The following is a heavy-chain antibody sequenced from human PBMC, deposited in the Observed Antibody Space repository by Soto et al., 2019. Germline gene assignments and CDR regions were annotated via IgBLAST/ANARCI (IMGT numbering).Heavy chain of an antibody. CDR1: GFTFSSYS. V-gene: IGHV3-21*01. Sequence: EVQLVESGGGLVKPGGSLRLSCAASGFTFSSYSMNWVRQAPGKGLEWVSSISSSSSYIYYADSVKGRFTISRDNAKNSLYLQMNSLRAEDTAVYYCARNPGERIVATIPDFDYWGQGTLVTVSS. J-gene: IGHJ4*02. D-gene: IGHD5-12*01. CDR2: ISSSSSYI. CDR3: ARNPGERIVATIPDFDY.